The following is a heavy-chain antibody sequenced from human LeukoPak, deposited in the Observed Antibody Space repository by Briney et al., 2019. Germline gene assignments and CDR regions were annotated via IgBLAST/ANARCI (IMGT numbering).Heavy chain of an antibody. CDR2: IYYSGST. CDR1: GGSISSGGYY. Sequence: SETLSLTCTVSGGSISSGGYYWSWIRQHPRKGLEWIGYIYYSGSTYYNPSPKSRVTISVDTSKNQFSLKLSSVTAADTAVYYCAREIKRAFDIWGQGTMVTVSS. J-gene: IGHJ3*02. V-gene: IGHV4-31*03. CDR3: AREIKRAFDI.